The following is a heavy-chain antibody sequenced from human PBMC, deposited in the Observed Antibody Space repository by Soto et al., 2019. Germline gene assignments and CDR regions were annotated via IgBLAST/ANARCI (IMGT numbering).Heavy chain of an antibody. D-gene: IGHD5-18*01. Sequence: HPGGSLRLSCAASGFTFSSYSMNWVRQAPGKGLEWVSYISSSSSTIYYADSVKGRFTISRDNAKNSLYLQMNSLRAEDTAVYYCARDSGYSYGPLDYLGQGTLVTVSS. CDR3: ARDSGYSYGPLDY. CDR1: GFTFSSYS. V-gene: IGHV3-48*01. J-gene: IGHJ4*02. CDR2: ISSSSSTI.